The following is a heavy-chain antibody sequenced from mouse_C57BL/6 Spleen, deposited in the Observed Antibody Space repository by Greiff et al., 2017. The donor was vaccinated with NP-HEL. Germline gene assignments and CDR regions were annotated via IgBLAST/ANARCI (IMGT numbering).Heavy chain of an antibody. CDR1: GYSFTDYN. Sequence: VQLQQSGPELVKPGASVKISCTASGYSFTDYNMNWVKQSNGKSLEWIGVINPNYGTTSYNQKFKGRATLTVDQSTSTSYMQLNSLTSEDSAVYYCASEATTEMDYWGQGTSVTVSS. CDR2: INPNYGTT. CDR3: ASEATTEMDY. V-gene: IGHV1-39*01. D-gene: IGHD3-2*02. J-gene: IGHJ4*01.